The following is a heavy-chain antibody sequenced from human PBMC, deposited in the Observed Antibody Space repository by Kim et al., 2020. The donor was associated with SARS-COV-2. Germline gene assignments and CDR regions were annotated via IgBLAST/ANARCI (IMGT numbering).Heavy chain of an antibody. CDR3: AKGSGAVAGRMV. D-gene: IGHD6-19*01. CDR2: LTGSGAST. V-gene: IGHV3-23*01. J-gene: IGHJ4*02. CDR1: GFTFSTYP. Sequence: GGSLRLSCAASGFTFSTYPMTWVRQAPGNGLEWVSGLTGSGASTYYADSVKGRFTISRDNSKNTLFLQMNSLRDEDTGFYYCAKGSGAVAGRMVWGQGTLVTVSS.